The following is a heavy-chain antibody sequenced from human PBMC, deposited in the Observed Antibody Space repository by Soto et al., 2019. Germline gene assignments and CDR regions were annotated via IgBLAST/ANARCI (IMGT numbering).Heavy chain of an antibody. V-gene: IGHV3-72*01. D-gene: IGHD3-3*01. CDR2: ITNKANSDTT. Sequence: SLRLSCAASVFTFSDHYMDWFRQAPGKGLEWVGRITNKANSDTTEYAASVKGRFTISRDDSQNSLYLQMNSLKTEDTAVYYCAGRITIFGVVVIIWGQGTLVTVSS. CDR3: AGRITIFGVVVII. J-gene: IGHJ4*02. CDR1: VFTFSDHY.